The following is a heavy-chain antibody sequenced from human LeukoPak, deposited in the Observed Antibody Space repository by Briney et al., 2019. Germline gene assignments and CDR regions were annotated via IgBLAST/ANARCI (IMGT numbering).Heavy chain of an antibody. CDR1: GYTFTGYY. J-gene: IGHJ4*02. CDR3: ARAVAGYYFDY. CDR2: INPNNCGT. D-gene: IGHD6-19*01. Sequence: ASVQVSCKSSGYTFTGYYMHWVRPAPGQGRAGMGWINPNNCGTNYPQKFQGRVTMTRDTSISTAYMELSRLRSDDAAVSYCARAVAGYYFDYWGQGTLVTVSS. V-gene: IGHV1-2*02.